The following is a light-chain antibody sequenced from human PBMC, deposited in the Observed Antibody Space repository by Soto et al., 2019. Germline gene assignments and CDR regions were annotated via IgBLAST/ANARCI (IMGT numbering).Light chain of an antibody. CDR1: QDISNY. CDR3: QQYDNLPPYT. Sequence: DFQMTQSPSSLSASVGDRVTITCQSSQDISNYLNWYQQKPGKAPKLLIYYASNLETRVPSRFSGSGSGTDFTFTISSLQPEDIATYYCQQYDNLPPYTFGQGTKLEIK. J-gene: IGKJ2*01. CDR2: YAS. V-gene: IGKV1-33*01.